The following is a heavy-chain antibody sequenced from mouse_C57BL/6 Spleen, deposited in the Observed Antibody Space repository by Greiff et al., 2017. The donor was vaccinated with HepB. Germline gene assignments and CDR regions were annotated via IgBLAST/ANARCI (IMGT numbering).Heavy chain of an antibody. CDR2: IWSGGST. Sequence: QVQLKQSGPGLVQPSQSLSITCTVSGFSLTSYGVHWVRQSPGKGLEWLGVIWSGGSTDYNAAFISRLSISKDNSKSQVFFKMNSLQADDTAIYYCARKGDRSGYPDYYAMDYWGQGTSVTVSS. V-gene: IGHV2-2*01. J-gene: IGHJ4*01. CDR3: ARKGDRSGYPDYYAMDY. CDR1: GFSLTSYG. D-gene: IGHD3-2*02.